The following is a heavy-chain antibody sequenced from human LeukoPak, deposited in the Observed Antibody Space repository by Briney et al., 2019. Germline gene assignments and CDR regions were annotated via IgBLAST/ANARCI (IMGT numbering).Heavy chain of an antibody. CDR1: GYTFTNYA. V-gene: IGHV1-3*01. CDR3: ARRSVGGHGDWRSL. Sequence: ASVKVSCKASGYTFTNYAMHWVRQAPGQRLEWMGWINAGNGNTKYSQKFQGRVTITRDTSASTAYMELSSLRSEDTAVYYCARRSVGGHGDWRSLWGQGTLVTVSS. D-gene: IGHD2-21*01. J-gene: IGHJ4*02. CDR2: INAGNGNT.